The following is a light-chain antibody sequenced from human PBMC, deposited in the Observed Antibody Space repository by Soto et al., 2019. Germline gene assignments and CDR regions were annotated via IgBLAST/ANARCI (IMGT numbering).Light chain of an antibody. Sequence: QPVLTQSPSASASLGASVKLTCTLSSGHSSYAIAWHQQQPEKGPRYLVKLNSDGSHSKGDGIPDRFSGSSSGAERYLTISSLQSEDEADYYCQTWGTGIQVFGTGTKLTVL. CDR3: QTWGTGIQV. CDR2: LNSDGSH. CDR1: SGHSSYA. V-gene: IGLV4-69*01. J-gene: IGLJ1*01.